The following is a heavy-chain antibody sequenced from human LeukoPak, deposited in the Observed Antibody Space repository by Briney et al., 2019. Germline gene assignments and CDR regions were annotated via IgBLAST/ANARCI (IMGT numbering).Heavy chain of an antibody. J-gene: IGHJ4*02. Sequence: GGSLRLSCAASGFTFSSYWMSWVRQAPGKGLEWVANIKQDGSEKYYVDSVKGRFTISRDNAKNSLYLQMNSLKTEDTAVYYCTTDMITFGGVIVMDDYWGQGTLVTVSS. CDR3: TTDMITFGGVIVMDDY. CDR2: IKQDGSEK. D-gene: IGHD3-16*02. V-gene: IGHV3-7*03. CDR1: GFTFSSYW.